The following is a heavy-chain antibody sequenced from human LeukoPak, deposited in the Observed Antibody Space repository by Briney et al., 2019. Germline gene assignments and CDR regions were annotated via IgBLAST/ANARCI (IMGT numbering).Heavy chain of an antibody. CDR3: AKGRDCSSTSCYVDYYYYGMDV. Sequence: GGSLRLSCAASGFTFSSYGMHWVRQAPGKGLEWVAVISYDGSNKYYADSVKGRFTISRDNSKNTLYLQMNSLRAEDTAEYYCAKGRDCSSTSCYVDYYYYGMDVWGQGTTVTVSS. CDR2: ISYDGSNK. D-gene: IGHD2-2*01. J-gene: IGHJ6*02. CDR1: GFTFSSYG. V-gene: IGHV3-30*18.